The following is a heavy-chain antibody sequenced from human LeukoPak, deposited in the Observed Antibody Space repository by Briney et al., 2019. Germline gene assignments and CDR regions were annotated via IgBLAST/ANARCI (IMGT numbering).Heavy chain of an antibody. CDR2: ISGSGGST. J-gene: IGHJ4*02. D-gene: IGHD3-9*01. V-gene: IGHV3-23*01. CDR3: ARDSDWYL. Sequence: GGSLRLSCAASGFAFSSYAMSWVRQAPGKGLEWVSAISGSGGSTYYADSVKGRFTISRDNAKNSLYLQMNSLRAEDTAVYYCARDSDWYLWGQGTLVTVSS. CDR1: GFAFSSYA.